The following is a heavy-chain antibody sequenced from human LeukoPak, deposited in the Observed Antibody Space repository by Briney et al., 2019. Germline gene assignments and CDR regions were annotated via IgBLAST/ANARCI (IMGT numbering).Heavy chain of an antibody. CDR1: GGSISSYC. CDR2: IHYSGST. CDR3: ARLALWSPFDAFDI. Sequence: SETLSLTCTVSGGSISSYCWSWIRQPPGKGLEWIGYIHYSGSTNYNPSLKSRVTISVDTSKNQFSLKLSSVTAADTAVYYCARLALWSPFDAFDIWGQGTTVTVSS. D-gene: IGHD5-18*01. V-gene: IGHV4-59*01. J-gene: IGHJ3*02.